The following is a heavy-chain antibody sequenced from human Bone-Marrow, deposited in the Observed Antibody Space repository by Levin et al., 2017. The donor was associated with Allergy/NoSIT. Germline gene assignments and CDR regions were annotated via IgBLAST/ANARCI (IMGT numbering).Heavy chain of an antibody. V-gene: IGHV4-30-4*01. Sequence: SPTLSLPCTVSGGSISSGDYYWSWIRQPPGKGLEWIGYIYYSGSTYYNPSLKSRVTISVDTSKNQFSLKLSSVTAADTAVYYCARGQDRITMVRGPPDYWGQGTLVTVSS. CDR3: ARGQDRITMVRGPPDY. J-gene: IGHJ4*02. CDR1: GGSISSGDYY. D-gene: IGHD3-10*01. CDR2: IYYSGST.